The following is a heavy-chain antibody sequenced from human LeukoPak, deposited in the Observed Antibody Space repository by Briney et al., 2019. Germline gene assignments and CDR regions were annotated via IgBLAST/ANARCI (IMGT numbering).Heavy chain of an antibody. J-gene: IGHJ5*02. CDR1: GLTFSSHW. Sequence: GGSLRLSCAASGLTFSSHWMHWVRQAPGKGLVWVSRITNDGSSTTYADSVKGRFTISRDNSKNTLCLQMNNLRAEDTAVYYCARVGWDDFWSGHVSWGQGTLVTVSS. CDR3: ARVGWDDFWSGHVS. D-gene: IGHD3-3*01. CDR2: ITNDGSST. V-gene: IGHV3-74*01.